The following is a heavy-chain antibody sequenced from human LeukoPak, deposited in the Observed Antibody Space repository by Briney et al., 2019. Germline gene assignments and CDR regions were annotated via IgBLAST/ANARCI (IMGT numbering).Heavy chain of an antibody. J-gene: IGHJ4*02. CDR2: ISSSSSYI. CDR3: ARDIVVVPAAPGY. V-gene: IGHV3-21*01. Sequence: KAGGSLRLSCAASGFTFSSYSMNWVRQAPGKGLEWVSSISSSSSYIYYADSVKGRFTISRDNAKNSLYLQMYSLRAEDTAVYYCARDIVVVPAAPGYWGQGTLVTVSS. CDR1: GFTFSSYS. D-gene: IGHD2-2*01.